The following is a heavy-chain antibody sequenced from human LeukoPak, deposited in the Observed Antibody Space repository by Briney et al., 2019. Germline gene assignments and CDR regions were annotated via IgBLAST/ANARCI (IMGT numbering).Heavy chain of an antibody. CDR2: VYYTGST. CDR3: ARHADCSGGSCYPPNWFDP. D-gene: IGHD2-15*01. J-gene: IGHJ5*02. CDR1: GDSISSSY. V-gene: IGHV4-59*08. Sequence: SETLSLTCTVFGDSISSSYWNWIRQPPGKGLEWIGFVYYTGSTNYNPSLKSRVTISVDTSKNQFSLKLSSVTAADTAVYYCARHADCSGGSCYPPNWFDPWGQGTLVTVSS.